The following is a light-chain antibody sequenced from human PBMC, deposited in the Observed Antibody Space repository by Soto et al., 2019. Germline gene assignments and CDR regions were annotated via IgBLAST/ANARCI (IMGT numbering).Light chain of an antibody. V-gene: IGKV3-11*01. CDR3: QQRSNWPRFT. CDR2: DAS. CDR1: QSVSNY. J-gene: IGKJ2*01. Sequence: EIVLTQSPATLSLSPGERVTLSCRASQSVSNYLAWYQQKPGQAPRLLIYDASNRATGIPARFSGSGSGTDFTLTISSLEPEDFAVYYCQQRSNWPRFTFGHGTKVEIK.